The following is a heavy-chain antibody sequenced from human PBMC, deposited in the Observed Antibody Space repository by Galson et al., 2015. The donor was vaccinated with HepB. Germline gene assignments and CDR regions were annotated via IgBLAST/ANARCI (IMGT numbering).Heavy chain of an antibody. CDR2: INAGNGNT. D-gene: IGHD2-8*01. CDR3: ARGHHEWSNDY. V-gene: IGHV1-3*01. CDR1: GYTFTSYA. J-gene: IGHJ4*02. Sequence: SVQVSCKASGYTFTSYAMHWVRQAPGQRLEWMGWINAGNGNTKYSQKFQGRVTITRDTSASTAYMELSSLRSENTAVYYCARGHHEWSNDYWGQGTLVTVSS.